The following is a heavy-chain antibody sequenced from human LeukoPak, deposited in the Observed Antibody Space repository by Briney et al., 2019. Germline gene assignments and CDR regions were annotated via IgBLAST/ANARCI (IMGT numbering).Heavy chain of an antibody. Sequence: PGRSLRLSGAASGFTFSSYGFHWVRQAPGKGLEWVAVIWYDGSNIHYAESVKGRFTISRDNSRDTLYLHMNSLRPEDTAVYYCARDFYTGMFDYWGQGTLVTVSS. V-gene: IGHV3-33*01. J-gene: IGHJ4*02. CDR3: ARDFYTGMFDY. D-gene: IGHD3-10*02. CDR1: GFTFSSYG. CDR2: IWYDGSNI.